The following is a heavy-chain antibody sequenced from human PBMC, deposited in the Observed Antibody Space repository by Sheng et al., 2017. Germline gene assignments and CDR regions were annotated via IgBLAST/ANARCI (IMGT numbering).Heavy chain of an antibody. J-gene: IGHJ4*02. CDR3: ARASGWQHLIQVLFDY. D-gene: IGHD5-18*01. CDR1: GFTFSNYW. V-gene: IGHV3-7*01. CDR2: IKEDGSEK. Sequence: EVQLVESGGGLVQPGGSLRLSCAASGFTFSNYWMSWVRQAPGKGLEWVANIKEDGSEKHYVDSVKGRFTISRDNAKNSLYVQMNSLRDEDTAVYYCARASGWQHLIQVLFDYWGQGMLVTVSS.